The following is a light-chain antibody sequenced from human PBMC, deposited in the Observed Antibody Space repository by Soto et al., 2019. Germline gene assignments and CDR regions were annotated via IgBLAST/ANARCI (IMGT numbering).Light chain of an antibody. J-gene: IGKJ2*01. CDR2: AAS. CDR1: QFISNY. CDR3: QQSYSAST. V-gene: IGKV1-39*01. Sequence: DIQMTQSPSSLSASVGDRVTFTCRASQFISNYLNCYQQKPGKAPKLLIYAASHLRSGVPSRFSGSASGTDFTLTISRLQPEDFATYYCQQSYSASTFGQGTRLEIE.